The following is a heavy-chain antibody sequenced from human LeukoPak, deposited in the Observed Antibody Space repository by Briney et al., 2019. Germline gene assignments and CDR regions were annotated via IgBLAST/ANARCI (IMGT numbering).Heavy chain of an antibody. Sequence: GGSLRLSCAASGFTFSSYAMSWVRQAPGKGLEWVSAISGSGGSTYYADSVKGRFTISRDNSKNTLYLQMNSLRAEDTAVYYCAKDSLGEGDYGKEPEYFQHWGQGTLVTASS. D-gene: IGHD4-17*01. CDR3: AKDSLGEGDYGKEPEYFQH. CDR2: ISGSGGST. V-gene: IGHV3-23*01. J-gene: IGHJ1*01. CDR1: GFTFSSYA.